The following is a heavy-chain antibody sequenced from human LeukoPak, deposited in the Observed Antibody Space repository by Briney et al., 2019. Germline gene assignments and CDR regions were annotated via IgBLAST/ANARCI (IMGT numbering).Heavy chain of an antibody. CDR3: ARVYDSSGYYRAAGAFDI. Sequence: GASVTVSCKASGGTFSSYAISWVRQAPGQGLEWMGGIIPIFGTANYAQKFQGRVTITADESTSTAYMELSSLRSEDAAVYYCARVYDSSGYYRAAGAFDIWGQGTMGTVSS. CDR2: IIPIFGTA. D-gene: IGHD3-22*01. CDR1: GGTFSSYA. V-gene: IGHV1-69*13. J-gene: IGHJ3*02.